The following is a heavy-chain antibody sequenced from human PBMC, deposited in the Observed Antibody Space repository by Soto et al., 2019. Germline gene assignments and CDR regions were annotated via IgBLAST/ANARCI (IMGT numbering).Heavy chain of an antibody. Sequence: GGSLRLSCAASGFTFSSYAMSWVRQAPGKGLEWVSAISGSGGSTYYADSVKGRFTISRDNSKNTLYLQMNSLRAEDTAVYYCARGPSYCSSTSCSYAYYYYGMDVWGQGTTVTVSS. CDR1: GFTFSSYA. CDR2: ISGSGGST. D-gene: IGHD2-2*01. V-gene: IGHV3-23*01. CDR3: ARGPSYCSSTSCSYAYYYYGMDV. J-gene: IGHJ6*02.